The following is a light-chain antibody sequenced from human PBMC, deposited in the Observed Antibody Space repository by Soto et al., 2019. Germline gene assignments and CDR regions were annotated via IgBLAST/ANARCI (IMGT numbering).Light chain of an antibody. CDR2: GAS. CDR1: QSVSSK. V-gene: IGKV3-15*01. Sequence: EIVMTQSPATLSVSPGERATLSCRASQSVSSKLAWYQQKPGQAPRVLIHGASTRATGIPARFSGSGSGTDFTLTISSLQFEDFAVYYCQNYNDWHPRWTLGQGTKVDIK. CDR3: QNYNDWHPRWT. J-gene: IGKJ1*01.